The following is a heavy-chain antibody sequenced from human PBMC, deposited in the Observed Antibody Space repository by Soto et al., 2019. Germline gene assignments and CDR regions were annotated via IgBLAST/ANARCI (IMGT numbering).Heavy chain of an antibody. CDR1: GFTFSSYA. CDR2: ISYDGSNK. Sequence: GGSLRLSCAASGFTFSSYAMHWVRQAPGKGLEWVAVISYDGSNKYYADSVKGRFTISRDNSKNTLYLQMNSLRAEDTAVYYCASSYCISTSCYDPKDYYYYGMDVWGQGTTVTVSS. CDR3: ASSYCISTSCYDPKDYYYYGMDV. D-gene: IGHD2-2*01. V-gene: IGHV3-30-3*01. J-gene: IGHJ6*02.